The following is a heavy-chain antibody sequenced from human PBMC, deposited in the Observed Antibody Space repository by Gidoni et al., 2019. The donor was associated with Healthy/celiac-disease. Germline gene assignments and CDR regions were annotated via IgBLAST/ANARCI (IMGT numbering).Heavy chain of an antibody. CDR1: GFTFSSYW. CDR2: IKQDGSDK. J-gene: IGHJ4*02. V-gene: IGHV3-7*05. CDR3: ARDVGGTFDY. Sequence: EVQLVESGGGLVQPGGSLSLSCEASGFTFSSYWMSWVRQAPGKGLEWVANIKQDGSDKYYVDSVKGRFTISRDNAKNSLYLQMNSLRAEDTAVYYCARDVGGTFDYWGQGTLVTVSS. D-gene: IGHD2-21*02.